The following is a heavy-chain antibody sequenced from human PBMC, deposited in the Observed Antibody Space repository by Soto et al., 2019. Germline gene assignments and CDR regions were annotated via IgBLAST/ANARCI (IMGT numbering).Heavy chain of an antibody. CDR1: GGSFSGYY. CDR3: ARGECSSVYCFTRWALDI. D-gene: IGHD2-2*01. J-gene: IGHJ3*02. V-gene: IGHV4-34*01. Sequence: QVQLQQWGAGLLKPSETLSLTCAVSGGSFSGYYWTWIRQTPGKGLEWIGEINHSGSTNYEPSLKSRVSISADTSKKQSSLNLTSVTAADTAVYYCARGECSSVYCFTRWALDIWGQGTVVTVSS. CDR2: INHSGST.